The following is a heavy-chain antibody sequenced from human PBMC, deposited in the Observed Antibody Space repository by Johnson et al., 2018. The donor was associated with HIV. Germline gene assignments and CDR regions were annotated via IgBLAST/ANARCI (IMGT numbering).Heavy chain of an antibody. CDR2: IGASGGRT. CDR1: GLTFSNYA. D-gene: IGHD3-16*01. J-gene: IGHJ3*02. Sequence: VQLVESGGGLVQPGGSLRLSCAASGLTFSNYAMSWVRQGPGKGLEWVSAIGASGGRTFYADSVKGRFTISRDNSKNTLYLQMNSLRAEATAVYYCAKPRYYDNAFEMWGQGTMVTVSS. V-gene: IGHV3-23*04. CDR3: AKPRYYDNAFEM.